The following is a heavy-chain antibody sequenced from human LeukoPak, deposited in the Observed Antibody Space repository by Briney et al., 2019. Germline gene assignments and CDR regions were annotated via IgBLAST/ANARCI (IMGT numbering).Heavy chain of an antibody. J-gene: IGHJ5*02. D-gene: IGHD6-6*01. CDR2: IIPIFGTA. Sequence: ASVKVSCKASGGTFSSYAISWVRQALGQGLEWMGGIIPIFGTANYAQKFQGRVTITTDESTSTAYMELSSLRSEDTAVYYCARDSNSSSSGGWFDPWGQGTLVTVSS. CDR3: ARDSNSSSSGGWFDP. CDR1: GGTFSSYA. V-gene: IGHV1-69*05.